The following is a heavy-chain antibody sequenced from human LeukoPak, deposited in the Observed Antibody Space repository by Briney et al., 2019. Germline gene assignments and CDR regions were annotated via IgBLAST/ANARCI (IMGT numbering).Heavy chain of an antibody. J-gene: IGHJ4*02. D-gene: IGHD1-26*01. Sequence: GGSLRLSCAASGFTFSSYSMNWVRQAPGKGLEWVSSISSSSSYIYYADSVKGRFTISRDNSKNTLYLQMNSLRAEDTAVYYCAGGGRGYEVVVGATNYWGQGTLVTVSS. CDR1: GFTFSSYS. CDR2: ISSSSSYI. CDR3: AGGGRGYEVVVGATNY. V-gene: IGHV3-21*04.